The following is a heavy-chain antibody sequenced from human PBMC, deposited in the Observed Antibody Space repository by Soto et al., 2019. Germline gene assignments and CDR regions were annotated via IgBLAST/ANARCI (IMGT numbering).Heavy chain of an antibody. Sequence: GGSLRLFCAASGFTFSSYGMHWVRQAPGKGLEWVAVIWYDGGNEYYADSVKGRFTTSRDNSKNTLYLQMNSLRAEDTAVYYCARGSGYSYGSFDYWGQGTLVTVSS. D-gene: IGHD5-18*01. CDR2: IWYDGGNE. CDR1: GFTFSSYG. V-gene: IGHV3-33*01. CDR3: ARGSGYSYGSFDY. J-gene: IGHJ4*02.